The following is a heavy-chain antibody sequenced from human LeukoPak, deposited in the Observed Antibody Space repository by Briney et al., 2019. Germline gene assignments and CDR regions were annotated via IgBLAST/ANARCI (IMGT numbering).Heavy chain of an antibody. J-gene: IGHJ5*02. CDR1: GLTFTNYW. CDR3: ATSSYSSSSS. Sequence: GGSLRLSCTASGLTFTNYWMIWVRQAPGKGLEWVANINHDASEKYYVSSVEGRFTISRDNAKNSLFLQMNSLRAEDTGVYYCATSSYSSSSSWGQGTLVTVSS. D-gene: IGHD6-6*01. V-gene: IGHV3-7*01. CDR2: INHDASEK.